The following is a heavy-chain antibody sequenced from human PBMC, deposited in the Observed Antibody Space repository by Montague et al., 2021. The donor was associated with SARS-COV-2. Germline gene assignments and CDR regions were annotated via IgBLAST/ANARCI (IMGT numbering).Heavy chain of an antibody. CDR3: ARGWDVDP. CDR2: VYNIGDT. CDR1: GGSTASHY. V-gene: IGHV4-59*08. J-gene: IGHJ3*01. Sequence: SETLSLTCTVSGGSTASHYWNWIRQSPGKRPEWIGSVYNIGDTKYNPSLQSRVTILIDTSENQFSLRLNTVTAADTTVYFCARGWDVDPWGQGRLVTVSS. D-gene: IGHD6-19*01.